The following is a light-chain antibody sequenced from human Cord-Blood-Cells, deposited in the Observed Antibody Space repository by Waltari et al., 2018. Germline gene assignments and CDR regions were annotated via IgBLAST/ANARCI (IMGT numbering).Light chain of an antibody. J-gene: IGKJ4*01. CDR3: QPSYSTPLT. CDR1: QSSMSY. V-gene: IGKV1-39*01. CDR2: AAS. Sequence: DIKMTQSPSSLSASVRARVTITCRASQSSMSYLNRYQQKPCKTPKPLIYAASSLQSGVPSRFSGSRSVTDFTLTVSSLQPEDFATCYCQPSYSTPLTFGGGTKVEIK.